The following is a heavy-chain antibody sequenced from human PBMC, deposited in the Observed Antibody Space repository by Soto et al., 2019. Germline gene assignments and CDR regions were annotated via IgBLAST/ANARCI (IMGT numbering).Heavy chain of an antibody. Sequence: SETLSLTCAVYGGSFSGYYWSWIRQPPGKGLEWIGEINHSGSTNYNPSLKSRVTISVDTSKNQFSLKLSSVTAADTAVYYCARTVTLQIYRGYSGYVHDSFFHYYFDDSGQATLVTVAS. CDR2: INHSGST. V-gene: IGHV4-34*01. D-gene: IGHD5-12*01. J-gene: IGHJ4*02. CDR3: ARTVTLQIYRGYSGYVHDSFFHYYFDD. CDR1: GGSFSGYY.